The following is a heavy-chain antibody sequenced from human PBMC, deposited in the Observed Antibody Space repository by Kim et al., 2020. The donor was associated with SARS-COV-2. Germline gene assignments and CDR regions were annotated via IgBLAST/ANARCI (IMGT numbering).Heavy chain of an antibody. Sequence: SETLSLTCAVYGGSFSDYTWSWIRQPPGKGLEWIGEINHSGVTNLSPSLKSRITISVDTSKSQFSLRLKSMTATDTAIYYCARGRAGVVPAPVLGLGPWLDFYAVDVWGRGTPVAVSS. D-gene: IGHD2-2*02. CDR1: GGSFSDYT. J-gene: IGHJ6*02. CDR2: INHSGVT. V-gene: IGHV4-34*01. CDR3: ARGRAGVVPAPVLGLGPWLDFYAVDV.